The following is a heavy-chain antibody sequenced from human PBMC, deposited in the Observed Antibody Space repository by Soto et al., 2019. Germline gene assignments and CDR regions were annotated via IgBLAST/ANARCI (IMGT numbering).Heavy chain of an antibody. CDR3: ARFSSSITFDP. Sequence: AAVKVSCKASGYTFTGYYVHWVRQAPGQGLEWMGWINPNSGGTNYAQKFQGRVTMTRDTSISTAYMELSRLRSDDTAVYYCARFSSSITFDPWGQGTLVTGSS. J-gene: IGHJ5*02. V-gene: IGHV1-2*02. CDR2: INPNSGGT. CDR1: GYTFTGYY. D-gene: IGHD1-20*01.